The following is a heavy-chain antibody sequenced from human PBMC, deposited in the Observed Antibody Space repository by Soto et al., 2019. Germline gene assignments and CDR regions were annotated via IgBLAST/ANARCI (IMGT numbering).Heavy chain of an antibody. V-gene: IGHV4-39*01. CDR2: IFYTGST. CDR1: DDSICISKYD. CDR3: ARRPSSGYAYYFDY. Sequence: SGSLYLTCAVSDDSICISKYDWGWIRQPPGKGLEWLAYIFYTGSTYKNTSLKSRVTISADSSKNQFSVNLTSVTATDTAVYYCARRPSSGYAYYFDYWGQGILVTVFS. J-gene: IGHJ4*02. D-gene: IGHD3-22*01.